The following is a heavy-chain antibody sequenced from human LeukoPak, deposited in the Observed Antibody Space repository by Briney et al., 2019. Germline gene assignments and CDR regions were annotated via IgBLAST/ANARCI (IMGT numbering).Heavy chain of an antibody. CDR2: IWYDGSNK. Sequence: PGGSLRLSCAASGFTFSSYSMHWVRQAPGKGLEWVAVIWYDGSNKYYADSVKGRFTISRDNSKNTLYLQMNSLRAEDTAVYYCAKARNNPMYCFDYWGQGTLVTVSS. D-gene: IGHD1-14*01. J-gene: IGHJ4*02. CDR1: GFTFSSYS. V-gene: IGHV3-33*06. CDR3: AKARNNPMYCFDY.